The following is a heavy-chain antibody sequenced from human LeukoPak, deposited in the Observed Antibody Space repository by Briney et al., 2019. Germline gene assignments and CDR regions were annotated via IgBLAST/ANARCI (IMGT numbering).Heavy chain of an antibody. CDR2: IYYSGST. J-gene: IGHJ6*03. V-gene: IGHV4-59*01. Sequence: PSETLSLTCTVSGGSISSYYWSWIRQPPGKGLEWIGYIYYSGSTNYNPSLKSRVTISVDTSKNQFSLKLSSVTAADTAVYYCARDGGSPEYYYYYMDVWGKGTTVTISS. CDR1: GGSISSYY. D-gene: IGHD3-16*01. CDR3: ARDGGSPEYYYYYMDV.